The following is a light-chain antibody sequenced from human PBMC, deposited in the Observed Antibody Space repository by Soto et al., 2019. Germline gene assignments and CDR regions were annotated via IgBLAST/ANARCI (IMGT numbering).Light chain of an antibody. CDR3: QHYNNWPFT. Sequence: EIVMTQSPATLSVSPGERATLSCRASQSISSSLAWYQQKPGQAPRLLIYGASTRATGIPARFSGSGSGTDFTLTISSLQSEDFAVYYCQHYNNWPFTFGRGTKVDIK. V-gene: IGKV3-15*01. CDR2: GAS. CDR1: QSISSS. J-gene: IGKJ3*01.